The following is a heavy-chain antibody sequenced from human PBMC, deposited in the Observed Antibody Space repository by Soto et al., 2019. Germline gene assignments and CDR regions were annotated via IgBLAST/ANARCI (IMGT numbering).Heavy chain of an antibody. CDR1: GFSFTTAGVA. CDR3: AHRQGGYETIYFDF. V-gene: IGHV2-5*01. J-gene: IGHJ4*02. CDR2: IYYNDDW. Sequence: QITLQESGPTLVKLTQTLTLTCTFSGFSFTTAGVAVGWIRQTPGGALEWLTLIYYNDDWRFSPSLKTRLTLPGDTCKPRVVPSLTTVDPGDTATYFCAHRQGGYETIYFDFWGQGIPVT. D-gene: IGHD5-12*01.